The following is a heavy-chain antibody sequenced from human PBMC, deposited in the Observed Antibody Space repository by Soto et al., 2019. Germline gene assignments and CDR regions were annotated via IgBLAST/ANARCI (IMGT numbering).Heavy chain of an antibody. CDR3: ARDKIKGAPDYLDS. Sequence: QEQLVESGGDVVQPGRSLTLSCAASGFTFSANAMHWVRQAPGKGLEWVAVIAYDGTIKIYRDSVKGRFTISRDDSKSTLYLQTNSLRPEDTAVYYCARDKIKGAPDYLDSWGQGTLVTVSS. CDR1: GFTFSANA. D-gene: IGHD1-26*01. V-gene: IGHV3-30-3*01. J-gene: IGHJ4*02. CDR2: IAYDGTIK.